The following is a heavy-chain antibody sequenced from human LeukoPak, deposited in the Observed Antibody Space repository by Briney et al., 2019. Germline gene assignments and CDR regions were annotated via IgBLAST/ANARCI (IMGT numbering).Heavy chain of an antibody. D-gene: IGHD1-1*01. V-gene: IGHV3-30*03. Sequence: LPGGSLRLSCAASGFTFSSYGMHWVRQAPGKGLEWVAVISYDGSNKYYADSVKGRFTISRDNSRNTLFLQMNSLRVEDTAIYYCGRDWKLDYWGQGTLVTVSS. J-gene: IGHJ4*02. CDR3: GRDWKLDY. CDR2: ISYDGSNK. CDR1: GFTFSSYG.